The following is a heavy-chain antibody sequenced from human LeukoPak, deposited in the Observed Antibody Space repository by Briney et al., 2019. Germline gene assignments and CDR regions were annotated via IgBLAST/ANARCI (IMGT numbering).Heavy chain of an antibody. D-gene: IGHD4-23*01. J-gene: IGHJ4*02. Sequence: SETLSLTCAVYGGSFSGYYWSWIRQPPGKGLEWIGEINHSGSTNYNPSLKSRVTISVDTSKNQFSLKLSSVTAADTAVYYCARQYGGNPSDDYWGQGTLVTVSS. V-gene: IGHV4-34*01. CDR3: ARQYGGNPSDDY. CDR2: INHSGST. CDR1: GGSFSGYY.